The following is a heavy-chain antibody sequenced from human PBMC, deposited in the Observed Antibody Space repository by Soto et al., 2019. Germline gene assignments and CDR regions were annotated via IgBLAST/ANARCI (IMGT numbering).Heavy chain of an antibody. Sequence: ELQLVESGGDLVQPGGSLRLSCAVAVFTCSTCWMGWVRQSPGKGPEWVANIKQDGSEKFYLDSVKGRFTISRDNAKKSLYLQINSLRAEDTAVYYCTREKNWGQGTLVTVSS. CDR3: TREKN. J-gene: IGHJ4*02. CDR1: VFTCSTCW. V-gene: IGHV3-7*05. CDR2: IKQDGSEK.